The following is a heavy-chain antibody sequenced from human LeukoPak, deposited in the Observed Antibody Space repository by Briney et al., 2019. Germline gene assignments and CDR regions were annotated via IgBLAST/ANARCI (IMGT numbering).Heavy chain of an antibody. Sequence: PGGSLRLSCAASGFTSSSYSMNWVRQAPGKGLEWVSSISSSSSYIYYADSVKGRFTISRDNAKNSLYLQMNSLRAEDTAVYYCARPGKEWLVINWFDPWGQGTLVTVSS. D-gene: IGHD6-19*01. CDR3: ARPGKEWLVINWFDP. CDR2: ISSSSSYI. J-gene: IGHJ5*02. CDR1: GFTSSSYS. V-gene: IGHV3-21*01.